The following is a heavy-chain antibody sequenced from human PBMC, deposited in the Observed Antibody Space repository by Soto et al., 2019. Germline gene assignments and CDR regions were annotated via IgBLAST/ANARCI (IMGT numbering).Heavy chain of an antibody. D-gene: IGHD3-22*01. Sequence: PSETLSLTCAVSGGSISSSNWWSWARQPPGKGLEWIGEIYHSGSTNYNPSLKSRVTISVDKSKNQFSLKLSSVTAADTAVYYCARVDYYDSSGYLNAYYYYGMDVWGQGTTVTVSS. CDR2: IYHSGST. CDR3: ARVDYYDSSGYLNAYYYYGMDV. J-gene: IGHJ6*02. V-gene: IGHV4-4*02. CDR1: GGSISSSNW.